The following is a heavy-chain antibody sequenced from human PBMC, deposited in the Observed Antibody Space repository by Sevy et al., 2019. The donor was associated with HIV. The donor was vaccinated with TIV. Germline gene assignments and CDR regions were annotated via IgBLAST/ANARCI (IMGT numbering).Heavy chain of an antibody. D-gene: IGHD2-8*02. J-gene: IGHJ3*01. CDR1: GDSVSSNSAA. V-gene: IGHV6-1*01. CDR2: THYRSKWSN. Sequence: KQSQTLSLTCGISGDSVSSNSAAWNWIRQSPSRGLEWLGRTHYRSKWSNDYAVSVKGRITINPDTSKNQFSLQLNSLTPEDTAVYYCARASCTSDRFGVLGAFDFWGQGTMVTVSS. CDR3: ARASCTSDRFGVLGAFDF.